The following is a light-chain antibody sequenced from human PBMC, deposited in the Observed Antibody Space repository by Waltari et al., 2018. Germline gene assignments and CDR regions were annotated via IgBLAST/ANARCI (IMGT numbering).Light chain of an antibody. CDR2: RAS. J-gene: IGKJ1*01. CDR3: QQYDDRPRT. V-gene: IGKV3-15*01. CDR1: QSVGTS. Sequence: EIVMTQSPASLSVSPGDRVTLSCRASQSVGTSLAWYQQRPGRAPRLLVYRASTRASDIPARFSGSGSGTDFTLSISTLQSEDFAVYYCQQYDDRPRTFGQGTKVEIK.